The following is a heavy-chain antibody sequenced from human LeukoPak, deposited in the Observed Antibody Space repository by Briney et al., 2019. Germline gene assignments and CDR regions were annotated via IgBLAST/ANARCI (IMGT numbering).Heavy chain of an antibody. D-gene: IGHD2-21*01. CDR3: ARGSARVILWN. V-gene: IGHV1-2*02. CDR1: GYTFTGYY. CDR2: INPNSGGT. Sequence: ASVKVSCKASGYTFTGYYMHSVRQAPGQGLEWMGWINPNSGGTNYAQKFQGRVTMTRDTSISTDYMEPSRLRSDDTAVYYCARGSARVILWNWGQGTLVTVSS. J-gene: IGHJ4*02.